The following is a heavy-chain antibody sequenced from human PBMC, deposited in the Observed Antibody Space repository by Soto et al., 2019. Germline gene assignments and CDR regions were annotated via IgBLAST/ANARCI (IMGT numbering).Heavy chain of an antibody. CDR3: AHRRSSGDLDY. J-gene: IGHJ4*02. CDR1: GFSLSTSGVG. V-gene: IGHV2-5*02. D-gene: IGHD3-22*01. Sequence: QITLKESGPTLVKPTQTLTLTCTVSGFSLSTSGVGVGWIRQPPGKALEWLALIYWDDDERYSPSLRSRLTINTDTSKSQLVLTMTNMDPVDTATYGCAHRRSSGDLDYWGQGTLVTVSS. CDR2: IYWDDDE.